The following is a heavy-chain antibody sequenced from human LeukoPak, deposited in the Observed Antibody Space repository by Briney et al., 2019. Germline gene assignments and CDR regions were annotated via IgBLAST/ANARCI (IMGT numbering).Heavy chain of an antibody. CDR1: GYTFTSYG. V-gene: IGHV1-69*06. D-gene: IGHD1-1*01. CDR2: IIPIFGTA. CDR3: ARSNEVRGFDY. J-gene: IGHJ4*02. Sequence: SVKVSCKASGYTFTSYGISWVRQAPGQGLEWMGGIIPIFGTANYAQKFQGRVTITADKSTSTAYMELSSLRSEDTAVYYCARSNEVRGFDYWGQGTLVTVSS.